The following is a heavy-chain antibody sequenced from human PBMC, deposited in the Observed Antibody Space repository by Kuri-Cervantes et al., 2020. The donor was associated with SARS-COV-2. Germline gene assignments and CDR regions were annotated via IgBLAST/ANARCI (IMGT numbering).Heavy chain of an antibody. D-gene: IGHD6-6*01. J-gene: IGHJ6*02. V-gene: IGHV3-48*01. Sequence: GESLKISCLASGFSFSSYSMNWVRQAPGKGLEWISYISSNWSPIDYADSVKGRFTISRDNAQNSLYLQMNSLRAEDTAVYYCAKDLSIAGRSYYYYAMDVWGQGTTVTVSS. CDR1: GFSFSSYS. CDR3: AKDLSIAGRSYYYYAMDV. CDR2: ISSNWSPI.